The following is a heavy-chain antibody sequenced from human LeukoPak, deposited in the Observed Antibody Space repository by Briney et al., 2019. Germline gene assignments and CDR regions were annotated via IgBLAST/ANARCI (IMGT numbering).Heavy chain of an antibody. D-gene: IGHD6-19*01. CDR3: ARLIAVAGTYWFDP. CDR2: INPNSGGT. Sequence: ASVKVSCKASGYTFTGYYMHWVRQAPGQGLEWMGWINPNSGGTNYAQKFQGRVTMTRDTSISTAYMELSRLRSDDTAVYYCARLIAVAGTYWFDPWGQGTLVTVSS. V-gene: IGHV1-2*02. J-gene: IGHJ5*02. CDR1: GYTFTGYY.